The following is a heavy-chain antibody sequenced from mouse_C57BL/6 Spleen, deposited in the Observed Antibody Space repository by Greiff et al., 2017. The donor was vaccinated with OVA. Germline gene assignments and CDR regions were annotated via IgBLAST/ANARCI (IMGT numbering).Heavy chain of an antibody. CDR3: AGYYGSRGYYYAMDY. J-gene: IGHJ4*01. CDR1: GYTFTSYW. D-gene: IGHD1-1*01. CDR2: INPSNGGT. V-gene: IGHV1-53*01. Sequence: QVQLQQPGTELVKPGASVKLSCKASGYTFTSYWMHWVKQRPGQGLEWIGNINPSNGGTNYNEKFQSKATLTVDKSSSTAYMQLSSLTSEDSAVYYCAGYYGSRGYYYAMDYWGQGTSVTVSS.